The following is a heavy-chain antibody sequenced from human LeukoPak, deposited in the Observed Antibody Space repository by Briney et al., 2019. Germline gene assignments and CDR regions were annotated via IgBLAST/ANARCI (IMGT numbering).Heavy chain of an antibody. D-gene: IGHD2-8*02. CDR3: ARNQSWTTGFDV. Sequence: SQTLSLTFAISGDSVSSNSATWNWIRQSPSRGLEWLGRTYYRSEWFNDYAISVKSRITINPDISKNQFSLQLKSVTPEDTAVYYCARNQSWTTGFDVWGQGTIVTVSS. J-gene: IGHJ3*01. V-gene: IGHV6-1*01. CDR1: GDSVSSNSAT. CDR2: TYYRSEWFN.